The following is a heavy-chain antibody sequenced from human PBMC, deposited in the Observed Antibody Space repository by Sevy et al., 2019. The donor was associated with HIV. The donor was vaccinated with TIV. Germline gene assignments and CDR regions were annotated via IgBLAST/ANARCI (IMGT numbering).Heavy chain of an antibody. CDR3: AREIGGGNSF. V-gene: IGHV3-7*01. D-gene: IGHD1-1*01. CDR1: GFTFSSFW. Sequence: GGSLRLSCAASGFTFSSFWMHWVRQAPGKGLEWVANIKQDGSEKYYVHSVKGRLTISRDNAKNSLYLQMNSLRAEDTAVYYCAREIGGGNSFWGQGTLVTVSS. CDR2: IKQDGSEK. J-gene: IGHJ4*02.